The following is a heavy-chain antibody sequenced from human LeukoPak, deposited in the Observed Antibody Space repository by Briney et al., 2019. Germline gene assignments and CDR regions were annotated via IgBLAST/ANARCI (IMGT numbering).Heavy chain of an antibody. CDR1: GYTFTSYY. J-gene: IGHJ4*02. D-gene: IGHD2-2*01. Sequence: ASVKVSCKASGYTFTSYYIHWVRQAPGQGLEWMGIINPSGGSTNYAQKFQGRVTITADKSTSTAYMELSSLRSEDTAVYYCARDKYRYCSSTSCSQTPDDYWGQGTLVTVSS. V-gene: IGHV1-46*01. CDR2: INPSGGST. CDR3: ARDKYRYCSSTSCSQTPDDY.